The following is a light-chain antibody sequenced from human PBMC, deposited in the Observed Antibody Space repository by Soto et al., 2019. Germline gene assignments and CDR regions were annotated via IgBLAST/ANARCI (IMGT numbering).Light chain of an antibody. CDR3: QHYNSYSEA. CDR2: KAS. CDR1: QGIRND. V-gene: IGKV1-5*03. Sequence: IQMTQSPSSLSASVGDRVTITCRASQGIRNDLGWYQQKPGKAPKLLIYKASTLKSGVPSTFSGSGSGTEFTLTISSLQPDDFATYYCQHYNSYSEAFGQGTKVDI. J-gene: IGKJ1*01.